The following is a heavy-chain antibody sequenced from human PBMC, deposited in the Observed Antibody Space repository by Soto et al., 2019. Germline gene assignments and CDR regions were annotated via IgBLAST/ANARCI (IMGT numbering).Heavy chain of an antibody. CDR1: GGSFSGYY. CDR3: ARLYGSRGPFDY. D-gene: IGHD6-13*01. Sequence: QVQLQQWGAGLLKPSETLSLTCAVYGGSFSGYYWSWIRQPPGKGLEWIGEIKHRGSTIYNPALKGRVTRPVDTSKNQFALKLSSVTAADTAVYYCARLYGSRGPFDYWGQGTLVTVSS. CDR2: IKHRGST. V-gene: IGHV4-34*01. J-gene: IGHJ4*02.